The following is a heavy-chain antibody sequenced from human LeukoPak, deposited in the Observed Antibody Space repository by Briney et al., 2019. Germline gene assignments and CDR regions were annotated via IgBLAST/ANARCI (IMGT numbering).Heavy chain of an antibody. CDR1: GFTFSSYG. CDR3: ARGGGTNYYDSSGFPH. CDR2: IRSDGSNK. D-gene: IGHD3-22*01. V-gene: IGHV3-30*02. Sequence: GGSLRLSCAGSGFTFSSYGMHWVRQAPGKGLEWMAFIRSDGSNKYYADSVKGRFTISRDNAKNSLYLQMNSLRAEDTAVYYCARGGGTNYYDSSGFPHWGQGTLVTVSS. J-gene: IGHJ4*02.